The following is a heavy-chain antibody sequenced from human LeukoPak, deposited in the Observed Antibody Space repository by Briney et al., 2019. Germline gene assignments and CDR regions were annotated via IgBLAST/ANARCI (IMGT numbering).Heavy chain of an antibody. J-gene: IGHJ4*02. CDR1: GFTFSAYG. V-gene: IGHV3-33*06. CDR3: AKVDCGGDCSHFDS. Sequence: GGSLRLSCTASGFTFSAYGMHWVRQAPGKGLEWVALIWFDGSNRYYADSVKGRFTISRDNSKNTVYLQMNSLRAGDTAVYYCAKVDCGGDCSHFDSWGQGTLVTVS. CDR2: IWFDGSNR. D-gene: IGHD2-21*02.